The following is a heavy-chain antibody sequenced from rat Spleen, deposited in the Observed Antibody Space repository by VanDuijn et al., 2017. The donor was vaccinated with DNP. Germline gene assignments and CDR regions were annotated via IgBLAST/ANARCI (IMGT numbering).Heavy chain of an antibody. Sequence: QVQLKESGPGLVQPSQTLSLTCTVSGFSLTSYNVHWVRQPPGKGLEWMGRMRYNGDTDYNSAIKSRLSISRDTSKSQVFLRMNSLQTEDTAIYFCTREREPNNNPYYFDCWGQGVMVTVSS. CDR1: GFSLTSYN. V-gene: IGHV2-63*01. CDR3: TREREPNNNPYYFDC. D-gene: IGHD1-10*01. J-gene: IGHJ2*01. CDR2: MRYNGDT.